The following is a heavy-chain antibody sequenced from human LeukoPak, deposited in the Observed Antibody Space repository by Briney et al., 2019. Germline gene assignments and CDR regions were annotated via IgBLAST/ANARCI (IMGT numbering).Heavy chain of an antibody. D-gene: IGHD2-21*02. CDR3: ARDGSVVVTAYFREGDAFDI. CDR1: GFIFSVYY. Sequence: AGRSLSLSCAASGFIFSVYYMSWIRLAPGKGLEWISYISLTSAYTNYADSVKGRYTISIDNSKNTLYLQMTSLRAEDTAVYYCARDGSVVVTAYFREGDAFDIWGQGTMVTVSS. CDR2: ISLTSAYT. V-gene: IGHV3-11*06. J-gene: IGHJ3*02.